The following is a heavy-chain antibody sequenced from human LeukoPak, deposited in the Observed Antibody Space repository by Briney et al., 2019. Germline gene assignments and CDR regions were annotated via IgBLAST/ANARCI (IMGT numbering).Heavy chain of an antibody. V-gene: IGHV3-23*01. CDR1: GFTFSDYA. D-gene: IGHD3-16*02. J-gene: IGHJ4*02. CDR2: VSGSGRSR. CDR3: AKDRGLRGSHRPFVY. Sequence: GGSLRLSCSASGFTFSDYAMSWVRQGSGEGPEWVATVSGSGRSRYYTDSVRGRSTISRDNSKNTVYLEMNSLRAEDTAVYYCAKDRGLRGSHRPFVYWGQGTLVTVSS.